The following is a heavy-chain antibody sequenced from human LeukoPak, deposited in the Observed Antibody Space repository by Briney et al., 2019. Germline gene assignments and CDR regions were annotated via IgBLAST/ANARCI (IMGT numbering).Heavy chain of an antibody. V-gene: IGHV1-69*13. CDR1: GGTSSSYA. J-gene: IGHJ4*02. CDR2: IIPIFGTA. Sequence: SVKVSCKASGGTSSSYAISWVRQAPGQGLEWMGGIIPIFGTANYAQKFQGRVTITADESTSTAYMELSSLRSEDTAVYYCARDGGLYDSSGYYWIDYWGQGTLVTVSS. D-gene: IGHD3-22*01. CDR3: ARDGGLYDSSGYYWIDY.